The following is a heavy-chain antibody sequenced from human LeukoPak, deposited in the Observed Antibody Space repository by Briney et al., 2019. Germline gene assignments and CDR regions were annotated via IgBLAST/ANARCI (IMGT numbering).Heavy chain of an antibody. CDR2: ISGSGGST. D-gene: IGHD3-22*01. CDR1: GFTFSSYA. V-gene: IGHV3-23*01. J-gene: IGHJ4*02. Sequence: PGGSLRLSCAASGFTFSSYAMSWVRQAPGKGLEWVSAISGSGGSTYYADSVKGRFTISRDNSKNTLYLQMNSLRAEDTAVYYCAKDPRGDYDSSGYYSPYYFDYWGQGTLVTVSS. CDR3: AKDPRGDYDSSGYYSPYYFDY.